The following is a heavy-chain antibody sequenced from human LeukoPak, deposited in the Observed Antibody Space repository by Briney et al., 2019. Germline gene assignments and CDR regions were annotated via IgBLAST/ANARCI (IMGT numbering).Heavy chain of an antibody. CDR3: ARGTALQDY. D-gene: IGHD2-8*02. J-gene: IGHJ4*02. Sequence: GWSLRLSCAASGFTFSPYWLHWVRQAPGKGLVWVSHINDDVTTTTYADPVNGRFTISRDNAQNTLYLQMTTLRAEYTAVYYCARGTALQDYWGQGTLVTVSS. V-gene: IGHV3-74*01. CDR2: INDDVTTT. CDR1: GFTFSPYW.